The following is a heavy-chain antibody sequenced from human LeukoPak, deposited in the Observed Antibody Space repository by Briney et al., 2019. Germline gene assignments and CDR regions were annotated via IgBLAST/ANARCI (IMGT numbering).Heavy chain of an antibody. CDR3: ARGQENGYYSFDY. D-gene: IGHD3-22*01. CDR1: GGSFSGYY. J-gene: IGHJ4*02. V-gene: IGHV4-34*01. Sequence: SETLSLTCAVYGGSFSGYYWSWIRQPPGKGLEWIGEINHSGSTNYNPSLKSRVTISVDTSKNQFSLKLSSVTAADTAVYYCARGQENGYYSFDYWGQGTLVTVSS. CDR2: INHSGST.